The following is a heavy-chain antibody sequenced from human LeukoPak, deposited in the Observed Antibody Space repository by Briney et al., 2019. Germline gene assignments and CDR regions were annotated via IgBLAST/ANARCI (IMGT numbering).Heavy chain of an antibody. CDR3: ARVDDLDAFDM. CDR2: ISDDGSSK. CDR1: GFTFSNHA. J-gene: IGHJ3*02. Sequence: PGGSLRLSCVTSGFTFSNHAMHWVRQGPGKGLEWVAVISDDGSSKFYADSVKGRLTIFRDNSKNTLFLQINSLRPEDTAVYYCARVDDLDAFDMWGQGTLVTVSS. D-gene: IGHD2-2*03. V-gene: IGHV3-30*04.